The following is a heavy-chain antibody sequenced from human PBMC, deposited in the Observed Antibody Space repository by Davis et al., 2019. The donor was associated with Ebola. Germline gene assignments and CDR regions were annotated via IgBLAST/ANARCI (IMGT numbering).Heavy chain of an antibody. CDR2: IGTAGDT. V-gene: IGHV3-13*01. CDR3: ARGDTFDY. Sequence: GESLKISCAASGFTFSSYDMHWVRQATGKGLEWVSAIGTAGDTYYPGSVKGRFTISRENAKNSLYLQMNSLRAGDTAVYYCARGDTFDYWGQGTLVTVSS. J-gene: IGHJ4*02. CDR1: GFTFSSYD.